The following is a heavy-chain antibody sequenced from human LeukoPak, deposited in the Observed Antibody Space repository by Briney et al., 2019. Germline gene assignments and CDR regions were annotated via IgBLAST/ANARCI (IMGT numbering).Heavy chain of an antibody. CDR2: IYYSGST. D-gene: IGHD2-2*01. Sequence: SETLSLTCTVSGGSISSYYWSWIRQPPGKGLEWIGYIYYSGSTNYNPSLKSRVTISVDTSKNQFSLKLSSVTAADTAVYYCARSRYIVVVPAAMLGPSRNWFDPWGQGTLVTVSS. V-gene: IGHV4-59*01. CDR3: ARSRYIVVVPAAMLGPSRNWFDP. CDR1: GGSISSYY. J-gene: IGHJ5*02.